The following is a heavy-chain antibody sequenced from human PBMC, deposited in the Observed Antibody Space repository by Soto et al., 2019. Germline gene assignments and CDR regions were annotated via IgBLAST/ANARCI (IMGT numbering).Heavy chain of an antibody. CDR2: INPNSGGT. Sequence: ASVKVSCKASGYTFTGYYMHWVRQAPGQGLEWMGWINPNSGGTNYAQKFRGRVTMTRDTSISTAYMELSRLRSDDTAVYYCASTMVRGVIDQSLVKIEGHWFDPWGQGTLVTVSS. V-gene: IGHV1-2*02. CDR3: ASTMVRGVIDQSLVKIEGHWFDP. J-gene: IGHJ5*02. D-gene: IGHD3-10*01. CDR1: GYTFTGYY.